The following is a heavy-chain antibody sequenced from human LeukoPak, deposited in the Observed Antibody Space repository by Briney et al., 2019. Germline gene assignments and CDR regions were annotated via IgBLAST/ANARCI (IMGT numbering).Heavy chain of an antibody. V-gene: IGHV4-34*01. J-gene: IGHJ3*02. Sequence: PSETLSPTCAVYGGSFSGYYWSWIRQPPGKGLEWIGEINHSGSTNYNPSLKSRVTISVDTSKNQFSLKLSSVTAADTAVYYCASLAGSHAFDIWGQGTMVTVSS. CDR3: ASLAGSHAFDI. CDR1: GGSFSGYY. CDR2: INHSGST. D-gene: IGHD3-10*01.